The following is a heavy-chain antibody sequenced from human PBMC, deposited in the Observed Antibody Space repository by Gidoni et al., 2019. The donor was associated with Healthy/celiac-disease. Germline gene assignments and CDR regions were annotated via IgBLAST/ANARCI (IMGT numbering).Heavy chain of an antibody. CDR1: GFTFSSYA. Sequence: EVQLLESGGGLVQPGGSLRLSCAASGFTFSSYAMSWVRQAPGKGLEWVSAMSCSGGSTYYADSVKGRFTISRDNSKNTLYLQMNSLRAEDTAVYYCAKSRGGGNTFDYWGQGTLVTVSS. D-gene: IGHD2-15*01. V-gene: IGHV3-23*01. J-gene: IGHJ4*02. CDR2: MSCSGGST. CDR3: AKSRGGGNTFDY.